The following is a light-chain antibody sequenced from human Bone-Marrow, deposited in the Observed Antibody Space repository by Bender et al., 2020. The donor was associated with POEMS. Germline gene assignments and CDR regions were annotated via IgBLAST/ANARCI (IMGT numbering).Light chain of an antibody. V-gene: IGLV3-1*01. J-gene: IGLJ2*01. CDR1: ALPVKY. CDR2: EDS. Sequence: SYELIQPPSVSVYPGQTARFTCYGDALPVKYAYWFQQKSGQAPVLVIYEDSLRPSGIPERFSGSNSGNTATLTISGTQAMDEADYYCQAWDGNTLVFGGGTQLTVL. CDR3: QAWDGNTLV.